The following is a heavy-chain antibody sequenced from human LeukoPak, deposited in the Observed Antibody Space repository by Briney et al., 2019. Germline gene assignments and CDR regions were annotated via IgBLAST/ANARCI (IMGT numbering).Heavy chain of an antibody. CDR3: ARVPYDSSGSIDY. J-gene: IGHJ4*02. D-gene: IGHD3-22*01. Sequence: ASVKVSCKASGYTFTGDYMHWVRQAPGQGLEWMGWINPNSGGTNYAQKFQGRVTMTRDTSISTAYMELSRLRSDDTAVYYCARVPYDSSGSIDYWGQGTLVTVSS. CDR2: INPNSGGT. CDR1: GYTFTGDY. V-gene: IGHV1-2*02.